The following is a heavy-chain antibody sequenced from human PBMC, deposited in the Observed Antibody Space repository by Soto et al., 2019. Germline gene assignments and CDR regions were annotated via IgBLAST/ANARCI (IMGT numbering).Heavy chain of an antibody. Sequence: ASVKVSCKAAGYTFTIYGISGVLQSPIQGLEWMGCISTYNENTNYAQNLKGRVTMTTGTSTSTAYMELTSLTSDDTAVYYCARAPYYYDSSGPPSSWGQGTLVTVSS. CDR2: ISTYNENT. V-gene: IGHV1-18*01. CDR1: GYTFTIYG. J-gene: IGHJ5*02. D-gene: IGHD3-22*01. CDR3: ARAPYYYDSSGPPSS.